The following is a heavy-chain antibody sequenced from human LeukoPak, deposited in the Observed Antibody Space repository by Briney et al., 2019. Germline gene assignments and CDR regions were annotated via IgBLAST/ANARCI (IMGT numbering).Heavy chain of an antibody. D-gene: IGHD3-9*01. CDR2: IYHSGST. V-gene: IGHV4-4*02. CDR3: ARVYYDILTGYYGMDV. J-gene: IGHJ6*04. Sequence: SETLSLTCAVYGGSISSSNWWSWVRQPPGKGLEWIGEIYHSGSTNYNPSLKSRVTISVDKSKNQFSLKLSSVTAADTAVYYCARVYYDILTGYYGMDVWGKGTTVTVSS. CDR1: GGSISSSNW.